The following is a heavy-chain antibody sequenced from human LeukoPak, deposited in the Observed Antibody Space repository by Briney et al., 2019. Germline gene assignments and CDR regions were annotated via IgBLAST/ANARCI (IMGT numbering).Heavy chain of an antibody. Sequence: SETLCLTCLVSGGSMSSYFWSWIRQPAGKGLEWIGRFYSSGNNNYNPSLRSRVTMSADTSKNQFSMELTSVTAADTAVYYCAKTGMGHDAFHMWGQGTMVTVSS. CDR2: FYSSGNN. D-gene: IGHD1-26*01. J-gene: IGHJ3*02. CDR3: AKTGMGHDAFHM. V-gene: IGHV4-4*07. CDR1: GGSMSSYF.